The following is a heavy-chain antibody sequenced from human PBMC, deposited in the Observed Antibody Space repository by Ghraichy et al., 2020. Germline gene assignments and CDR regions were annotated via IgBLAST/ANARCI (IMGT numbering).Heavy chain of an antibody. CDR3: AAERCAGGSCYSFS. CDR1: GGSISSYY. V-gene: IGHV4-59*01. CDR2: ISYTGSN. J-gene: IGHJ5*02. D-gene: IGHD2-15*01. Sequence: SETLSLTCTVSGGSISSYYWNWIRQPPGKGLEWIGYISYTGSNNYNPSLKSRVTISVDTSKNQFSLKLTSVTAADTVVYYCAAERCAGGSCYSFSWGQGALVTVSS.